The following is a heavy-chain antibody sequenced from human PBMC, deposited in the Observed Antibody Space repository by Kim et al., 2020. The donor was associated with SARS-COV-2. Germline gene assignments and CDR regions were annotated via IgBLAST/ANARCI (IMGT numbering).Heavy chain of an antibody. Sequence: SVKVSCKASGGTFTNYVISWVRQAPGQGLEWMGRIIPILGTTNYAQKLQGRVTISADKSTSTAYMELRSLRSEDTAVYYCARTRFTMVRGDYYYYGMDVWGQGTTVTVSS. J-gene: IGHJ6*02. V-gene: IGHV1-69*04. CDR3: ARTRFTMVRGDYYYYGMDV. D-gene: IGHD3-10*01. CDR1: GGTFTNYV. CDR2: IIPILGTT.